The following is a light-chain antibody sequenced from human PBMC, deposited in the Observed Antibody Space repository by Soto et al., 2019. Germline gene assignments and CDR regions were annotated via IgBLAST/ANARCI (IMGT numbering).Light chain of an antibody. V-gene: IGKV1-12*01. CDR3: HQATSFLLN. CDR1: QGISSW. CDR2: AAS. Sequence: DIQMTQSPSSVSASVGDRVTITCRASQGISSWLAWYQQKPGKAPRLLIYAASSLQSGVPSRFSGRGSETALPLSNSRLQPEDFATYYCHQATSFLLNFGGGTKVEVK. J-gene: IGKJ4*01.